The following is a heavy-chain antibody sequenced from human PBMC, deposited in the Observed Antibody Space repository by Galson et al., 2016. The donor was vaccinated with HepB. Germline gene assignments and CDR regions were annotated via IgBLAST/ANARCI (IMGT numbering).Heavy chain of an antibody. CDR1: GYTFSGYY. CDR2: MSAASGVT. D-gene: IGHD5-12*01. CDR3: AREGSIAATIND. Sequence: SVKVSCKASGYTFSGYYIHWVRQAPGQGLDWMGWMSAASGVTDYAQKFKGRVSMTRDTSISTAYVELTRLTSDDTAMYYCAREGSIAATINDWGQGTLVTVSS. J-gene: IGHJ4*02. V-gene: IGHV1-2*02.